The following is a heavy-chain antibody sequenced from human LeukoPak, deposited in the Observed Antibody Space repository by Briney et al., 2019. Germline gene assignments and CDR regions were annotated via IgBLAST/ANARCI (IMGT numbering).Heavy chain of an antibody. J-gene: IGHJ4*02. D-gene: IGHD3-3*01. Sequence: GSLRLSCAASGFTFSSYAMSWVRQAPGKGLEWVANIKLDGSEKNYVDSVKGRFTISRDNTKNSLYLQMNSLRAEDTAVFYCARDQYDTWSRRGYFDSWGQGTLVTVSS. V-gene: IGHV3-7*03. CDR1: GFTFSSYA. CDR3: ARDQYDTWSRRGYFDS. CDR2: IKLDGSEK.